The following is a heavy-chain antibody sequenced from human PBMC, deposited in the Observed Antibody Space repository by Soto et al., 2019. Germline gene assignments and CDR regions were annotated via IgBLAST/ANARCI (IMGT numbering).Heavy chain of an antibody. D-gene: IGHD5-18*01. CDR1: GGSISSYY. Sequence: SETLSLTCTVSGGSISSYYWSWIRQPPGKGLEWIGYIYYSGSTNYNPSLKSRVTISVDTSKNQFSLKLSSVTAADTAVYYCARVGYSCGYPDWFDPWGQGTLVTVSS. J-gene: IGHJ5*02. CDR2: IYYSGST. CDR3: ARVGYSCGYPDWFDP. V-gene: IGHV4-59*01.